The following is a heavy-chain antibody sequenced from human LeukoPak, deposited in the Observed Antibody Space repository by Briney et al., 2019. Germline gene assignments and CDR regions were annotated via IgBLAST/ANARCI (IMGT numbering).Heavy chain of an antibody. Sequence: GGSLRLSCAASGFTFNSYEMNWVRQAPGKGLEWGSYISSSGSTIYYADSVKGRFTISRDNAKNSLYLPMNSLRDEDTAVYYCVFPYWQDLDHWGQGTLVTVSS. CDR1: GFTFNSYE. V-gene: IGHV3-48*03. D-gene: IGHD2-15*01. CDR3: VFPYWQDLDH. J-gene: IGHJ4*02. CDR2: ISSSGSTI.